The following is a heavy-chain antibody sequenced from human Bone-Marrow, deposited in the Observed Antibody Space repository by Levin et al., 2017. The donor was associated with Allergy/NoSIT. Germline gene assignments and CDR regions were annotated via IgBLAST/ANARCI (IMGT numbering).Heavy chain of an antibody. CDR1: GFTFSSYA. CDR3: ARAERWLQSEIDY. V-gene: IGHV3-30-3*01. CDR2: ISYDGSNK. D-gene: IGHD5-24*01. Sequence: GGSLRLSCAASGFTFSSYAMHWVRQAPGKGLEWVAVISYDGSNKYYADSVKGRFTISRDNSKNTLYLQMNSLRAEDTAVYYCARAERWLQSEIDYWGQGTLVTVSS. J-gene: IGHJ4*02.